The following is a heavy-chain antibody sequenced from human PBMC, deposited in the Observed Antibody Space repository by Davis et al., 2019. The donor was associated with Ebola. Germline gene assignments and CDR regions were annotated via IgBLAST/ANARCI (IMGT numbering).Heavy chain of an antibody. CDR2: IYPGDSDT. Sequence: GESLKISCKGSGYSFTSYWIGWVRQMPGKGLEWMGIIYPGDSDTRYSPSFQGQVTISADKSISTAYLQWSSLKASDTAMYYCARRARIAGRYYYYYGMDVWGQGTTVTVSS. CDR1: GYSFTSYW. V-gene: IGHV5-51*01. J-gene: IGHJ6*02. D-gene: IGHD6-6*01. CDR3: ARRARIAGRYYYYYGMDV.